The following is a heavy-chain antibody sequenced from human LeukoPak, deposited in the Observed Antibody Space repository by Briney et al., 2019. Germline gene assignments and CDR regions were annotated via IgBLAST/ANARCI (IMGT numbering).Heavy chain of an antibody. J-gene: IGHJ6*03. Sequence: PGGSLRLSCAASGFTFSSYSMIWLRQAPGKGLEWVSYINSSSSYIYYVDSVKGRFPISRDNAKNSLYLQMNSLRAEDTAVYYCARDNAPNDYGDPHDCYYYMDVWGKGTTVTVSS. V-gene: IGHV3-21*01. D-gene: IGHD4-17*01. CDR2: INSSSSYI. CDR1: GFTFSSYS. CDR3: ARDNAPNDYGDPHDCYYYMDV.